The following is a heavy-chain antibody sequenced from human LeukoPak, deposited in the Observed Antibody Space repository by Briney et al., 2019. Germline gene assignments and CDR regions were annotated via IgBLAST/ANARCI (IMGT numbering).Heavy chain of an antibody. CDR1: GFTFSSYG. D-gene: IGHD4-17*01. V-gene: IGHV3-30*18. CDR2: ISYDGSNK. Sequence: GGSLRLSCAASGFTFSSYGMHWVRQAPGKGLEWVAVISYDGSNKYYADSVKGRFTISRDNSKNTLYLQMNSLRAEDTAVYYCAKTTNFNLWGRGTLVTVSS. J-gene: IGHJ2*01. CDR3: AKTTNFNL.